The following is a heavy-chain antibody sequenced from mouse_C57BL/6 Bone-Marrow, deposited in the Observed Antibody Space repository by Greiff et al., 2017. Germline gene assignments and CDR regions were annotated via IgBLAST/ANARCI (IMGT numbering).Heavy chain of an antibody. D-gene: IGHD1-1*01. J-gene: IGHJ1*01. CDR2: ISYSGST. V-gene: IGHV3-8*02. CDR1: GDSITSGY. CDR3: YYGSSYWYFDG. Sequence: EVMLVESGPSLVKPSQTLSLTCSVTGDSITSGYWNWIRKFPGNKLEYMGYISYSGSTYYNPSLKRRISITRDTSKNQYYLQLNSVTTEDTATYYCYYGSSYWYFDGWGAGTTVTVSS.